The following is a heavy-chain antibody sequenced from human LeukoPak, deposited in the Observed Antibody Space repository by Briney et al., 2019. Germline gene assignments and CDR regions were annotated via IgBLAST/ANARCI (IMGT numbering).Heavy chain of an antibody. Sequence: PSETLSLTCSVSGGSISSNGYYWGWIRQPPGKGLEWIGSIYYSGSTFYNPSLKSRVTISIDKSRNQFSLKLSSVTAADTAVYYCARGIFYGGLDYWGQGTLVTVSS. D-gene: IGHD4-17*01. CDR1: GGSISSNGYY. CDR3: ARGIFYGGLDY. J-gene: IGHJ4*02. V-gene: IGHV4-39*01. CDR2: IYYSGST.